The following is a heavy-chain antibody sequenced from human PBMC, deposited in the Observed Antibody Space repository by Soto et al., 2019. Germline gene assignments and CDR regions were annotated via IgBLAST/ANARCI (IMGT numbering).Heavy chain of an antibody. V-gene: IGHV3-21*01. CDR2: ISSSSSYI. CDR3: ARHPHDYGDYVRSNGYYYMDV. Sequence: EVQLVESGGGLVKPGGSLRLSCAASGFTFSSYSMNWVRQAPGKGLEWVSSISSSSSYIYYADSVKGRFTISRDNAKNSLYLQMNSRRAEDTAVYYCARHPHDYGDYVRSNGYYYMDVWGKGTTVTVSS. CDR1: GFTFSSYS. D-gene: IGHD4-17*01. J-gene: IGHJ6*03.